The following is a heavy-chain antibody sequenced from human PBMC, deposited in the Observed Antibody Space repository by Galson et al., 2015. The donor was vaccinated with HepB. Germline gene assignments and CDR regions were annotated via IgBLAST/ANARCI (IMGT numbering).Heavy chain of an antibody. CDR3: ASAIWSGYIYYGMDV. CDR2: INTNTGNP. CDR1: GYTFTSYA. V-gene: IGHV7-4-1*02. Sequence: SVKVSCKASGYTFTSYAMNWVRQAPGQGLEWMGRINTNTGNPTYAQGLTGRFVFSLDTSVSTAYLQISSLKAEDTAVYYCASAIWSGYIYYGMDVWGQGTTVTVSS. J-gene: IGHJ6*02. D-gene: IGHD3-3*01.